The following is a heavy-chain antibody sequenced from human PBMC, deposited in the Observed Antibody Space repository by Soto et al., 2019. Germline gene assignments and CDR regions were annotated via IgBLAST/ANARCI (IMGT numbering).Heavy chain of an antibody. CDR3: ARVQYSSGSYRWFDP. CDR2: VYSSGGT. V-gene: IGHV4-4*07. J-gene: IGHJ5*02. Sequence: PWETLSLTCTVSDGSISGYYWSWIRQPAGKGLEYMGRVYSSGGTNYSPSLNSRVTMSVDTSQNQFSLNLSSVTAADTAVYYCARVQYSSGSYRWFDPWGEGTLVTVS. D-gene: IGHD6-19*01. CDR1: DGSISGYY.